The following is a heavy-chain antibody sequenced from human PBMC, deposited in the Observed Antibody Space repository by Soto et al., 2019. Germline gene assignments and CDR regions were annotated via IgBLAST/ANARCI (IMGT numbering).Heavy chain of an antibody. J-gene: IGHJ3*02. CDR2: IYYSGST. CDR3: ARGPGYGLGAFDI. Sequence: PSETLSLTCTVSGDSISSDGYYWAWIRQHPEKGLEWIGFIYYSGSTSYNPSLKSRVTMSVDTSKTQFSLRLTSVTAADTAVYYCARGPGYGLGAFDIWGQGTMVTVSS. V-gene: IGHV4-31*03. D-gene: IGHD5-12*01. CDR1: GDSISSDGYY.